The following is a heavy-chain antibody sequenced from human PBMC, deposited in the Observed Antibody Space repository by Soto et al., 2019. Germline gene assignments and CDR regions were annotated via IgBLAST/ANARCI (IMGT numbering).Heavy chain of an antibody. CDR2: IIPIFGTA. CDR1: GGTFSSYA. CDR3: ARGFSSLTEKYCIGGSCYSGGDWFDP. V-gene: IGHV1-69*01. Sequence: QVQLVQSGAEVKKPGSSVKVSCKASGGTFSSYAISWVRQAPGHGLEWMGGIIPIFGTANYAQKFQGRVTITADESTSTAYMERSSLRTEDTAVYYCARGFSSLTEKYCIGGSCYSGGDWFDPWGQGTLVTVSS. J-gene: IGHJ5*02. D-gene: IGHD2-15*01.